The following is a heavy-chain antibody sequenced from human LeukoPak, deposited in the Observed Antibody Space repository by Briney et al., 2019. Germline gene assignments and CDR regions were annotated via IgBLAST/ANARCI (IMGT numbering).Heavy chain of an antibody. CDR1: GYTCNAYF. Sequence: ASVKVSCKASGYTCNAYFIHWVRQAPGQGLEWMGWINPNSGGTHYAQKFQGRVTMTRDTSISTAYMELYRLKSDDTAFYYCTRGGLLGGTEFDSWGQGTLVTVSS. D-gene: IGHD1-26*01. V-gene: IGHV1-2*02. J-gene: IGHJ4*02. CDR2: INPNSGGT. CDR3: TRGGLLGGTEFDS.